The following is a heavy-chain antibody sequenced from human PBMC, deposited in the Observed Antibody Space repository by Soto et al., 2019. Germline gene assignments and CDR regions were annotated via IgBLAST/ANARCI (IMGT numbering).Heavy chain of an antibody. V-gene: IGHV3-15*01. CDR3: TTGPHYDILTGSVDY. Sequence: GGSLRLSCAASGFTFGNAWMSWVRQAPGKGLEWVGRIKSKTDGGTTDYAAPVKGRFTISRDDSKNTLYLQMNSLKTEDTAVYYCTTGPHYDILTGSVDYWGQGTLVTVSS. CDR2: IKSKTDGGTT. J-gene: IGHJ4*02. CDR1: GFTFGNAW. D-gene: IGHD3-9*01.